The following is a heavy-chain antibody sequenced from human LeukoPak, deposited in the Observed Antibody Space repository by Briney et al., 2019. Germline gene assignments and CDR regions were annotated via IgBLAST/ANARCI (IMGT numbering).Heavy chain of an antibody. CDR1: GYTFTSYG. CDR2: ISAYDGNT. J-gene: IGHJ5*02. D-gene: IGHD3-3*01. V-gene: IGHV1-18*01. Sequence: ASVKVSCKASGYTFTSYGISWVRQAPGQGLEWMGWISAYDGNTNYAQKLQGRVTMTTDTSTSTAYMELRSLRSDDTAVYYCARVAKDFWSGYFSRFDPWGQGTLVTVPS. CDR3: ARVAKDFWSGYFSRFDP.